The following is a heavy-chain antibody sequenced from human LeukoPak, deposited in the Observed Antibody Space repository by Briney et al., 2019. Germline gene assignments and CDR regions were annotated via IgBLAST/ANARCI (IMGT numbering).Heavy chain of an antibody. CDR1: GDSISNTNW. Sequence: SETLSLTCAVSGDSISNTNWWSWVRQPPGKGLEWIGEIYHSGSTNYNPSLKSRVTISVDKSKNQFSLNLYSVTAADTAVYYCVRALAGANGDYWGQGTLVTVSS. CDR2: IYHSGST. CDR3: VRALAGANGDY. J-gene: IGHJ4*02. V-gene: IGHV4-4*02. D-gene: IGHD6-19*01.